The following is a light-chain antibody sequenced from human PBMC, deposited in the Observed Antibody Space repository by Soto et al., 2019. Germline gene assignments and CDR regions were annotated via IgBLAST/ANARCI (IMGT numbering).Light chain of an antibody. J-gene: IGKJ2*01. Sequence: DIVLTQSPATLSLSPGARATLSCRASESVANYLLWFQQRPGHAPRLLIYDASNRASGIPARFSASGSGTAFTLTISRLEPEDFAVYFCQQRKKWPYTFGQGTRLEIK. CDR3: QQRKKWPYT. CDR1: ESVANY. CDR2: DAS. V-gene: IGKV3-11*01.